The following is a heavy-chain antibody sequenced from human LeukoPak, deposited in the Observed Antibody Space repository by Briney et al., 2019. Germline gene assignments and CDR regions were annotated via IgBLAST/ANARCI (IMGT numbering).Heavy chain of an antibody. CDR2: ISESDGST. CDR1: GFTFSIYG. V-gene: IGHV3-23*01. D-gene: IGHD5-18*01. J-gene: IGHJ4*02. CDR3: AKDISQGYTFGSIEEDY. Sequence: GGSLRLSCAASGFTFSIYGMQWVRQAPGKGLEWLSAISESDGSTYYADSVKGRFTISRDNSKNTLYLQMNSLGADDTAVYFCAKDISQGYTFGSIEEDYWGQGTLVTVSS.